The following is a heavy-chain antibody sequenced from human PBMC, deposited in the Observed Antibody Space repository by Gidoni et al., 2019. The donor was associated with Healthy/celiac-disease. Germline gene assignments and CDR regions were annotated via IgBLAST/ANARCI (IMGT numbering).Heavy chain of an antibody. Sequence: QVQLQESGPGLVKPSQTLSLTGTVTGGSICSGGSYWTWMRQHQGNGLEWSGYIYYSGRTYYHPSLKSRVTISVDPSKNQFSLKLNSVPAADTSVYYCARLRGESSSWYSYYYGMDVWGQGTTVTVSS. J-gene: IGHJ6*02. CDR1: GGSICSGGSY. CDR3: ARLRGESSSWYSYYYGMDV. V-gene: IGHV4-31*02. CDR2: IYYSGRT. D-gene: IGHD6-13*01.